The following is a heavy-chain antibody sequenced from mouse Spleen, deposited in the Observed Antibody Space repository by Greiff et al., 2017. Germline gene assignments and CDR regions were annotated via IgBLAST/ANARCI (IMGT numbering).Heavy chain of an antibody. CDR2: ISSGGSYT. D-gene: IGHD1-1*01. CDR1: GFTFSSYG. J-gene: IGHJ4*01. V-gene: IGHV5-6*02. CDR3: ARETVLRRNAMDY. Sequence: EVMLVESGGDLVKPGGSLKLSCAASGFTFSSYGMSWVRQTPDKRLEWVATISSGGSYTYYPDSVKGRFTISRDNAKNTLYLQMSSLKSEDTAMYYCARETVLRRNAMDYWGQGTSVTVSS.